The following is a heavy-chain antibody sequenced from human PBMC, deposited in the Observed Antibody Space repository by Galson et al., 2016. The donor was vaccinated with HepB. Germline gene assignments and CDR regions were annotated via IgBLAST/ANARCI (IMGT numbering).Heavy chain of an antibody. Sequence: SLRLSCAASGFTFSRYDIHWVRQVTGKGLQWVSAIGGAGDTYYSGSVKGRFTISRENAKNSLSLQMNSLTAGDTAVYYCARASTGRGVDAFDIWGQGTMVIVSS. J-gene: IGHJ3*02. CDR2: IGGAGDT. CDR3: ARASTGRGVDAFDI. CDR1: GFTFSRYD. V-gene: IGHV3-13*04. D-gene: IGHD3-16*01.